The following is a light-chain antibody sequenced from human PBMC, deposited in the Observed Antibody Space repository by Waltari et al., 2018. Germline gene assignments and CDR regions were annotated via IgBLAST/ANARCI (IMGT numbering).Light chain of an antibody. CDR3: QASDSSTVE. Sequence: SYELTQPPSVSVSPGQTASITCSGEKVGDKFACWYQQKPGQSPVLVIYQDSKRPSGVPERFSCSNSGNTATLTIRGTQAMDEADFYCQASDSSTVEFGGGTKLTVL. J-gene: IGLJ2*01. CDR2: QDS. CDR1: KVGDKF. V-gene: IGLV3-1*01.